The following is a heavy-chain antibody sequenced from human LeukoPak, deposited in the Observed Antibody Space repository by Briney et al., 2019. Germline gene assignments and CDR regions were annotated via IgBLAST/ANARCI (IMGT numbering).Heavy chain of an antibody. J-gene: IGHJ6*03. D-gene: IGHD6-19*01. CDR2: IKQDGSEK. CDR1: GFTFSSYW. V-gene: IGHV3-7*01. CDR3: AIDQASGWYLLADYYYYYYMDV. Sequence: GGSLRLSCAASGFTFSSYWMSWVRQAPGKGLEWVANIKQDGSEKYYVDSVKGRFTISRDNAKNSLYLQMNSLRAEDTAVYYCAIDQASGWYLLADYYYYYYMDVWGKGTTVTVSS.